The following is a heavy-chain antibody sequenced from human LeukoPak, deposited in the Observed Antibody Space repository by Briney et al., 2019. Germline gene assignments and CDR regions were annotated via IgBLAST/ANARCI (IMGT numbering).Heavy chain of an antibody. CDR3: ARKVTAIRGDWFDP. V-gene: IGHV1-8*01. Sequence: GASVKVSCKASGYTFTGYDINWVRQATGQGLEWMGWMNPNSGNTGYAQKFQGRVTMTRNTSISTAYMELSSLRSEDTAVYYCARKVTAIRGDWFDPWGQGTLVTVSS. CDR2: MNPNSGNT. CDR1: GYTFTGYD. J-gene: IGHJ5*02. D-gene: IGHD2-21*02.